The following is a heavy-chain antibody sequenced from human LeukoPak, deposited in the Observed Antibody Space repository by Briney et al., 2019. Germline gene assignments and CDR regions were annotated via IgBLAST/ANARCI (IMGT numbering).Heavy chain of an antibody. J-gene: IGHJ4*02. CDR2: ISSSSSYI. CDR1: GFTFSSYS. V-gene: IGHV3-21*01. Sequence: PGGSLRLSCAASGFTFSSYSMNWVRQAPGKGPEWVSSISSSSSYIYYADSVKGRFTISRDNAKNSLYLQMNSLRAEDTAVYYCARGDYYDSSGYYYDYWGQGTLVTVSS. D-gene: IGHD3-22*01. CDR3: ARGDYYDSSGYYYDY.